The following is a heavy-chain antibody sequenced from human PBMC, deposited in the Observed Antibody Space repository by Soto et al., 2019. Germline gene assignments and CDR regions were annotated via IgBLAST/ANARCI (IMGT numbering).Heavy chain of an antibody. CDR3: ARDYSGYDFRTDYYGMDV. CDR2: ISSSSSYI. CDR1: GFTFSSYS. D-gene: IGHD5-12*01. J-gene: IGHJ6*02. Sequence: GGSLRLSCAASGFTFSSYSMNWVRQAPGKGLEWVSSISSSSSYIYYADSVRGRFTISRDNAKNSLYLQMNSLRAEDTAVYYCARDYSGYDFRTDYYGMDVWGQGTTVTVSS. V-gene: IGHV3-21*01.